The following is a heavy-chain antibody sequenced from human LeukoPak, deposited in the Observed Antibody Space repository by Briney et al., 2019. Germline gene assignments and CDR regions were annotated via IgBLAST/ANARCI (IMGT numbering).Heavy chain of an antibody. CDR3: ARGPLSIVVVPAAIEPFDY. Sequence: SETLSLTCAVYGGSFSGYYWSWIRQPPGKGLEWIGEINHSGSTNYNPSLKSRVTISVGTSKNQFSLKLSSVTAADTAVYYCARGPLSIVVVPAAIEPFDYWGQGTLVTVSS. CDR2: INHSGST. CDR1: GGSFSGYY. V-gene: IGHV4-34*01. J-gene: IGHJ4*02. D-gene: IGHD2-2*01.